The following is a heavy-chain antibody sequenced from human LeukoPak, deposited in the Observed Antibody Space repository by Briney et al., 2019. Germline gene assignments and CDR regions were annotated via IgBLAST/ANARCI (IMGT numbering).Heavy chain of an antibody. CDR2: INPNSGGT. Sequence: ASVEVSCKASGYTFTSYDINWVRQATGQGLEWMGWINPNSGGTNYAQKFQGRVTMTRDTSISTAYMELSRLRSDDTAVYYCARCYGGYRGGQFDYWGQGTLVTVSS. J-gene: IGHJ4*02. CDR3: ARCYGGYRGGQFDY. V-gene: IGHV1-2*02. D-gene: IGHD4-17*01. CDR1: GYTFTSYD.